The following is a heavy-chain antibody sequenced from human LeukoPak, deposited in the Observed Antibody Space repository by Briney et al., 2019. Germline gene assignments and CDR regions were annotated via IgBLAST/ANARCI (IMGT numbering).Heavy chain of an antibody. CDR3: ARDLPYYGSGSPGY. V-gene: IGHV3-7*01. D-gene: IGHD3-10*01. CDR2: IKQDGSEK. CDR1: GFTFSSYW. Sequence: GGSLRLSCAASGFTFSSYWMSWVRQPPGKGLEWVANIKQDGSEKYHVDSVKGRFTISRDNAKNSLYLQMNSLRAEDTAVYYCARDLPYYGSGSPGYWGQGTLVTVSS. J-gene: IGHJ4*02.